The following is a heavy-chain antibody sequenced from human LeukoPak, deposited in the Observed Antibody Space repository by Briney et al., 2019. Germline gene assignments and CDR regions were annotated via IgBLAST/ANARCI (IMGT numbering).Heavy chain of an antibody. Sequence: GKSLRLSCAASGFTFSSYGMHWVRQAPGKGLEWVAFISFDGSNKYYADSVKGRFTISRDNSKNTLYLEMNSLGAEDTAVYYCAKGSFYGSGKDVFDFWGQGTMVTVSS. V-gene: IGHV3-30*18. D-gene: IGHD3-10*01. CDR2: ISFDGSNK. J-gene: IGHJ3*01. CDR3: AKGSFYGSGKDVFDF. CDR1: GFTFSSYG.